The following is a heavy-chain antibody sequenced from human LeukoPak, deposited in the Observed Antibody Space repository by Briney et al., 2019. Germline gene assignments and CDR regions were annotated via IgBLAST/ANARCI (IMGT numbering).Heavy chain of an antibody. J-gene: IGHJ5*02. D-gene: IGHD6-6*01. V-gene: IGHV1-8*01. CDR3: ARARIAARVGRGPSNWFDP. CDR2: MNPNSGNT. CDR1: GYTFTSYD. Sequence: ASVKVSCKASGYTFTSYDINWVRQATGQGLEWMGWMNPNSGNTGYAQKFQGRVTMTRNTSISTAYMELNSLRSEDTAVYYCARARIAARVGRGPSNWFDPWGQGTLVTVSS.